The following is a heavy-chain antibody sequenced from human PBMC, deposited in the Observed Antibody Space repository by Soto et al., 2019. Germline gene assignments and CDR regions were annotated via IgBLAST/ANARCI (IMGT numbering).Heavy chain of an antibody. V-gene: IGHV4-34*01. CDR1: VGSFSGYY. CDR3: ARALYSSGWYSR. Sequence: PSETLSLTCAVYVGSFSGYYWSWIRQPPGKGLEWIGEINHSGSTNYNPSLKSRVTISVDTSKNQFSLKLSSVTAADTAVYYCARALYSSGWYSRWGQGTLVTVSS. CDR2: INHSGST. D-gene: IGHD6-19*01. J-gene: IGHJ4*02.